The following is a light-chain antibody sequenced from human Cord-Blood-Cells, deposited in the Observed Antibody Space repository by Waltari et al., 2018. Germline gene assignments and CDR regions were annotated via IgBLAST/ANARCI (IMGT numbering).Light chain of an antibody. CDR2: KVS. CDR1: QSRVYSGGNTY. J-gene: IGKJ2*01. Sequence: VVMTQSPLSLPVTLGQPASIPCRSRQSRVYSGGNTYLNWFQQRPGQAPRRLIYKVSNRASGVPDRFSGSGSGTDFTLKISRVEAEDVGVYYCMQGTHWPPYTFGQGTKLEIK. V-gene: IGKV2-30*01. CDR3: MQGTHWPPYT.